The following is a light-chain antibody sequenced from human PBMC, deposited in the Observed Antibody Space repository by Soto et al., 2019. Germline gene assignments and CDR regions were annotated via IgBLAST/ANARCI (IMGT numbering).Light chain of an antibody. CDR2: EVS. Sequence: QSALTQPASVAGSPGQSITVSCTGTSSDVGDYNYVSWYQQHPGKAPKLMIYEVSNRPSGVSDRFSGSKSGNTASLTNSGLQAEDEADYCCSSYTSNNSLRYVFGTGTKVTVL. CDR1: SSDVGDYNY. V-gene: IGLV2-14*01. CDR3: SSYTSNNSLRYV. J-gene: IGLJ1*01.